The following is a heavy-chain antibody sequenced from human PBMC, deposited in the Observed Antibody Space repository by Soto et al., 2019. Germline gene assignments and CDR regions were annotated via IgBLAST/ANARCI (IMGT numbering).Heavy chain of an antibody. J-gene: IGHJ5*02. CDR2: IIPILGIA. D-gene: IGHD2-2*01. CDR1: GGTFSSYT. Sequence: QVQLVQSGAEVKKPGSSVKVSCKASGGTFSSYTISWVRQAPGQGLEWMGRIIPILGIANYAQKFQGRVTITADKSTSTAYMELSSLRSEDTALYYCARGTVVPAPPGWFDPCGQGTLVTVSS. V-gene: IGHV1-69*02. CDR3: ARGTVVPAPPGWFDP.